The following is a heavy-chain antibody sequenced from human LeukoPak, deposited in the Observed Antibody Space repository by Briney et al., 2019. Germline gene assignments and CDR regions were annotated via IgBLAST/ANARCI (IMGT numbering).Heavy chain of an antibody. J-gene: IGHJ5*02. CDR2: INPNSGGT. V-gene: IGHV1-2*06. CDR3: ARATKQWLVHYWFDP. CDR1: GYTFTGYY. D-gene: IGHD6-19*01. Sequence: ASVKVSCKASGYTFTGYYMHWVRQAPGQGLEWMGRINPNSGGTNYAQKFQGRVTMTRDTSISTAYMELSSLRSEDTAVYYCARATKQWLVHYWFDPWGQGTLVTVSS.